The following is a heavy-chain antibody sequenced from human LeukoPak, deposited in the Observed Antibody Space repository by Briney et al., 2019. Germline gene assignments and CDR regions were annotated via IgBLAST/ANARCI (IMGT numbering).Heavy chain of an antibody. V-gene: IGHV3-23*01. D-gene: IGHD4-17*01. CDR3: AKGRGYGDYGSTFEY. CDR2: ISGSGGRT. CDR1: GFIFSNYA. J-gene: IGHJ4*02. Sequence: GGSLRLSCAASGFIFSNYAMNWVRQAPGKGLEWVSLISGSGGRTYYIDSVKGWFTISRDNSKNTLYLQMNSLRDDDTAVYYCAKGRGYGDYGSTFEYWGQGTLATVSS.